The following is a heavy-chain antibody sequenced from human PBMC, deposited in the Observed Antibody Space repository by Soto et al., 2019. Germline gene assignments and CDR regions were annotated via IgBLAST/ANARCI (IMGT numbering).Heavy chain of an antibody. D-gene: IGHD3-3*01. Sequence: VASVKVSCKASGYTFTSYAMHWVRQAPGQRLEWMGWINAGNGITKYSQKFQGRVTITRDTSASTAYMELSSLRSEDTAVYYCARDIYDFWSGYSDYWGQGTLVTVSS. CDR1: GYTFTSYA. V-gene: IGHV1-3*01. J-gene: IGHJ4*02. CDR2: INAGNGIT. CDR3: ARDIYDFWSGYSDY.